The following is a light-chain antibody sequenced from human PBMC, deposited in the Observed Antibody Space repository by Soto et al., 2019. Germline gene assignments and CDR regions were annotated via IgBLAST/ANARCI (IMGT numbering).Light chain of an antibody. CDR3: QQYNSYPFT. V-gene: IGKV1-5*03. Sequence: DIQMTQSPSTLSASVGDRVTITCRASQSISSWLAWYQQNPGKAPKLLIYKALSLDSGVPSRFSGRGSGTEFTLTISSLQPDDFATYYCQQYNSYPFTFGGGTKVEIK. CDR1: QSISSW. CDR2: KAL. J-gene: IGKJ4*01.